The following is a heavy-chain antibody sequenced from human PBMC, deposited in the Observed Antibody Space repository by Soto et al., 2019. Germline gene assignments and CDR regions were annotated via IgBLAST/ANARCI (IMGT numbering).Heavy chain of an antibody. CDR1: GFTFSSYS. J-gene: IGHJ5*02. D-gene: IGHD3-10*01. Sequence: GGSLRLSCAASGFTFSSYSMNWVRQAPGKGLEWVSSISSSSSYIYYADSVKGRFTISRDNAKNSLYLQMNSLRAEDTAVYYCARVPRGPSITMVRGGPFAWGQGTLVTVSS. V-gene: IGHV3-21*01. CDR3: ARVPRGPSITMVRGGPFA. CDR2: ISSSSSYI.